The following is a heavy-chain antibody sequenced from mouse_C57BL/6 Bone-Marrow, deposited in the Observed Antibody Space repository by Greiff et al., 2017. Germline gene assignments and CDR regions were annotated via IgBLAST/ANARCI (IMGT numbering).Heavy chain of an antibody. J-gene: IGHJ4*01. CDR1: GYSFPGYY. V-gene: IGHV1-42*01. Sequence: VQLQQSGPELVKPGASVKISCKASGYSFPGYYMHWVKQSPEKSLEWIGEINPSTGGTTYNQKFKAKATLTVDNSSSTAYMQLKSLTSEDSAVYYCARGDYYGNYYYAMDYWGQGTSVTVSS. CDR2: INPSTGGT. CDR3: ARGDYYGNYYYAMDY. D-gene: IGHD1-1*01.